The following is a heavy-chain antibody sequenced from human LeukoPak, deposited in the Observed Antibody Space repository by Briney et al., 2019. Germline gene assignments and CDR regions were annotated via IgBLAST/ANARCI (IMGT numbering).Heavy chain of an antibody. CDR3: ARVATQGSRSTNAFDI. Sequence: GASVKVSCKASGYTFTSYDINWVRQATGQGLEWMGWMNPNSGNTGYAQKFQGRVTMTRNTSISTAYMELSSLRSEDTAVYYCARVATQGSRSTNAFDIWGQGTMVTVSS. D-gene: IGHD2-2*01. V-gene: IGHV1-8*02. CDR1: GYTFTSYD. J-gene: IGHJ3*02. CDR2: MNPNSGNT.